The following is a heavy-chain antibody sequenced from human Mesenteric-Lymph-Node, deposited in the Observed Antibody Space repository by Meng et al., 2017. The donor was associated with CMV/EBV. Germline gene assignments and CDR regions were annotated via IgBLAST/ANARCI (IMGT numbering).Heavy chain of an antibody. D-gene: IGHD3-3*01. Sequence: GGSLRLSCAASGFTFSSYSMNWVRQAPGKGLEWISSISGSGDNKHYADSVKGRFTISRDNAKNSVYLQLDSLRGEDAAVYFCARVPIWSAYPLDHWGRGTLVTVSS. V-gene: IGHV3-48*04. CDR3: ARVPIWSAYPLDH. CDR1: GFTFSSYS. CDR2: ISGSGDNK. J-gene: IGHJ4*02.